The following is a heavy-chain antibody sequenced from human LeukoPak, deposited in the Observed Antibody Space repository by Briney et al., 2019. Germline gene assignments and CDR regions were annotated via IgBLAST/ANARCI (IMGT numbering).Heavy chain of an antibody. J-gene: IGHJ4*02. CDR2: IYYSGST. CDR3: ARDGSSGLFLLDY. V-gene: IGHV4-61*08. CDR1: GGSISSGGYY. D-gene: IGHD6-19*01. Sequence: SQTLSLTCTVSGGSISSGGYYWSWIRQPPGKGLEWIGYIYYSGSTNYNPSLKSRVTISVDTSKNQFSLKLSSVTAADTAVYYCARDGSSGLFLLDYWGQGTLVTVSS.